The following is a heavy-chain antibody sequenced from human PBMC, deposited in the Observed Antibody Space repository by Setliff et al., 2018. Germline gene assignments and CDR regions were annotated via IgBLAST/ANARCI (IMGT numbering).Heavy chain of an antibody. CDR1: GFTISNYW. V-gene: IGHV3-30*03. D-gene: IGHD2-2*01. CDR3: ARTYCSDTSCYDYYYYMDV. Sequence: LRLSCVASGFTISNYWMAWVRQAPGKGLEWVAVMSNDGSDKNYADSVKGRFTISRDNSKNTLYLQMNSLRAEDTAVYYCARTYCSDTSCYDYYYYMDVWGKGTTVTVSS. J-gene: IGHJ6*03. CDR2: MSNDGSDK.